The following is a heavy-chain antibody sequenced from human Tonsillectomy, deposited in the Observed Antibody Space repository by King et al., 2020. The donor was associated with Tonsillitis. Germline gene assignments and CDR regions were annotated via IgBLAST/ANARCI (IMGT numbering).Heavy chain of an antibody. Sequence: VQLVESGGGLVQPGGSLRLSCAASGFTFSTYAMSWVRQAPGKGLVWVSGISAIGGSTYYADSVKGRFTISRDNSKNTLYLQMSSLRAEDTAVYYCARMHRVVVTARLGWFDPWGQGTLVTVSS. V-gene: IGHV3-23*04. J-gene: IGHJ5*02. CDR2: ISAIGGST. CDR3: ARMHRVVVTARLGWFDP. D-gene: IGHD2-21*02. CDR1: GFTFSTYA.